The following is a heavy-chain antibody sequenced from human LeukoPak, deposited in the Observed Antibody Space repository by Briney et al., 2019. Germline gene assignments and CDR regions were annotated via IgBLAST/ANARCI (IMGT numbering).Heavy chain of an antibody. V-gene: IGHV3-30*04. J-gene: IGHJ4*02. Sequence: GGSLRLSCAASGFTFSSYVMHWIRQAPGKGLEWVAIISYDGSNEYYADSVKGRFTISRDNSKNTLYLQMNSLRAADTAVYYCAKGTTVVTPTLDYWGQGTLVTVSS. CDR1: GFTFSSYV. CDR3: AKGTTVVTPTLDY. CDR2: ISYDGSNE. D-gene: IGHD4-23*01.